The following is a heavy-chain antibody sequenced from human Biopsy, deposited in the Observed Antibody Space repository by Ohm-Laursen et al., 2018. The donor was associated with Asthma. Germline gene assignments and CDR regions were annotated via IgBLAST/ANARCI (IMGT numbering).Heavy chain of an antibody. Sequence: SLRLSCTASGTHFGSYNMHWARQAPGKGLEWVAVITFDGSTQHYGDSVKGRFTISRDNSKNTLHLQMNSLRAEDTAVYYCAKAREDIVVVVAVSDSWGQGTLVTVSS. V-gene: IGHV3-30-3*01. CDR2: ITFDGSTQ. D-gene: IGHD2-15*01. CDR1: GTHFGSYN. J-gene: IGHJ4*02. CDR3: AKAREDIVVVVAVSDS.